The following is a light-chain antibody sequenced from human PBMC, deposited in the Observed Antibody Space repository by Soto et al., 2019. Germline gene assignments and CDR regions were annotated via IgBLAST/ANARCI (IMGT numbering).Light chain of an antibody. Sequence: EIVMTQSPATVSVSPGERATLSCRASQSISTNVAWYQQKPGQALRLLIYDASTRATGSSTRFSGSGSGTEFTLPISSLQSEDFAIYYCQQYNNWPPLTFGGGTKVEI. J-gene: IGKJ4*01. CDR3: QQYNNWPPLT. V-gene: IGKV3-15*01. CDR2: DAS. CDR1: QSISTN.